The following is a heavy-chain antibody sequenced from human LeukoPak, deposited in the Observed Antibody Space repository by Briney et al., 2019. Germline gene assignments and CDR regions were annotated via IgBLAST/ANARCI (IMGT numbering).Heavy chain of an antibody. D-gene: IGHD2-15*01. Sequence: ASVEVSCKASGYTFTSYGISWVRQAPGQGLEWMGWINPNSGGTNYAQKFQGRVTMTRDTSISTAYMELSKLRSDDTAVYYCARYCSGGSCYSSLDYWGQGTLVTVSS. CDR1: GYTFTSYG. CDR2: INPNSGGT. CDR3: ARYCSGGSCYSSLDY. V-gene: IGHV1-2*02. J-gene: IGHJ4*02.